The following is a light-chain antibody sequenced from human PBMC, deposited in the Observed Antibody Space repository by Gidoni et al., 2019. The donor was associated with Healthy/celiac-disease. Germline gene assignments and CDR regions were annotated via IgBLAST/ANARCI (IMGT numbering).Light chain of an antibody. J-gene: IGKJ1*01. CDR3: QQYNSYPWT. Sequence: DIHMTQSPSTLSASVGDRVTITCRASQSISSWLAWYQQKPGKAPKLLIYDASSLESGVPSRFSGSGSGTEFPLTISSLQPDDFATYYCQQYNSYPWTFGQGTKVEIK. CDR1: QSISSW. V-gene: IGKV1-5*01. CDR2: DAS.